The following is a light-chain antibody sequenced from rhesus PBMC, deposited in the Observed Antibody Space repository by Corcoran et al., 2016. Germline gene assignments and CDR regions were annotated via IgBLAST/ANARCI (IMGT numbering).Light chain of an antibody. CDR3: QQHDSYPFT. J-gene: IGKJ3*01. Sequence: DIQMTQSPSSLSASVGDTVNITCQASQGISKYSAWYQQQPGKAPKLLIYDASTLQSGVPSRFSGCGSGTEFTLTISSLPPEDFATSFCQQHDSYPFTFGPGTKLYIK. CDR2: DAS. CDR1: QGISKY. V-gene: IGKV1-25*01.